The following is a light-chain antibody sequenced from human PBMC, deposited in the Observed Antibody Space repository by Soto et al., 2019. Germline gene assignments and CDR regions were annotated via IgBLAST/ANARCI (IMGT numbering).Light chain of an antibody. Sequence: QSALTQPASVSGSPGQSITISCTGTSSDVGGYNFVSWYQQHPGKAPKLMIYEVTSRPSGVSNRFSGSKSGNTASLTISGLQPEDEADYYCCSYTASSTLVFGTGTKLTVL. CDR3: CSYTASSTLV. CDR1: SSDVGGYNF. CDR2: EVT. V-gene: IGLV2-14*03. J-gene: IGLJ1*01.